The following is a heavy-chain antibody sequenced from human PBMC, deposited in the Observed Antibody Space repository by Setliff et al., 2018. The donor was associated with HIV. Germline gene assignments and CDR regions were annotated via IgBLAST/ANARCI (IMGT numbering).Heavy chain of an antibody. CDR2: IQSSGIT. J-gene: IGHJ3*01. V-gene: IGHV3-23*01. Sequence: GGSLRLSCAASGFTFSSSAMSWVRQAPGKGLEWVSLIQSSGITYYADSVKGLFTISRDNSNNTLSLQMSSLRAEDTALYYCAKLDYYDTSGSWARKVAIDFWGRGTMVTVS. D-gene: IGHD3-22*01. CDR1: GFTFSSSA. CDR3: AKLDYYDTSGSWARKVAIDF.